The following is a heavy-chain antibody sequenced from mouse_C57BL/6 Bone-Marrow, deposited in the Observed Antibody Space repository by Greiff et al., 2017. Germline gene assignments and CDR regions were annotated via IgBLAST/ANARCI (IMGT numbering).Heavy chain of an antibody. D-gene: IGHD1-1*01. CDR3: AREDYYYGSSWYCDV. CDR1: GYTFTSYW. V-gene: IGHV1-55*01. J-gene: IGHJ1*03. CDR2: IYPGSGST. Sequence: QVQLQQPGAELVKPGASVKMSCKASGYTFTSYWITWVKQRPGQGLAWIGDIYPGSGSTNYNEKFKSKATLTVDTSSSTAYMQLSSLTSEDSAVYYCAREDYYYGSSWYCDVWGTGTTVTVSS.